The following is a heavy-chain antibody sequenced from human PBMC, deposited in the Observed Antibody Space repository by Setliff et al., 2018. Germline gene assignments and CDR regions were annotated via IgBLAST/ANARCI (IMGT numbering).Heavy chain of an antibody. V-gene: IGHV1-18*01. CDR1: GYTFISYD. CDR3: ASPDYQYYYYYGMDV. J-gene: IGHJ6*02. Sequence: ASVKVSCKASGYTFISYDISWVRQAPGQGLEWMGWISIDDDKTKYAQKFQGRVTMTADTSTSTAYMELRSLRSDDTAVYYCASPDYQYYYYYGMDVWGQGTTVTVSS. CDR2: ISIDDDKT. D-gene: IGHD3-16*01.